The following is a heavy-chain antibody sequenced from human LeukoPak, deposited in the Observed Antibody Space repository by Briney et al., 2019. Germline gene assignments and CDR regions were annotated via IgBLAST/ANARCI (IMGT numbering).Heavy chain of an antibody. CDR1: GFTFSSYG. CDR3: ATYSSLNRREFQF. CDR2: IWDDGSEK. D-gene: IGHD3-22*01. J-gene: IGHJ1*01. V-gene: IGHV3-33*01. Sequence: GTSLRLSCAASGFTFSSYGMHWVRQAPGKGLEWVAVIWDDGSEKYYADSVKGRFSISRDNSENTLSLQVNSLRAEDTAVYYCATYSSLNRREFQFWGQGTLLTVSS.